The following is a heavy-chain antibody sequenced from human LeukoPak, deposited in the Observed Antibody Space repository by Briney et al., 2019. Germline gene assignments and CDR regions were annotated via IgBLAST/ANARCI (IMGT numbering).Heavy chain of an antibody. CDR2: IRGKAYGGTT. J-gene: IGHJ4*02. Sequence: PGGSLRLSCTASGFTFGDYAMSWVCQAPGKGLEWVGFIRGKAYGGTTEYAASVKGRFTISRDDSKSIAYLQMNSLKTEDTAVYYCTRDGSGSYGRYYFDYWGQGTLVTVSS. D-gene: IGHD1-26*01. CDR1: GFTFGDYA. V-gene: IGHV3-49*04. CDR3: TRDGSGSYGRYYFDY.